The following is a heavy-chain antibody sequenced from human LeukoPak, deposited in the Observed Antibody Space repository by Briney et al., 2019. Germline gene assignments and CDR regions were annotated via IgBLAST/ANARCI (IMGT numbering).Heavy chain of an antibody. V-gene: IGHV3-11*01. J-gene: IGHJ4*02. CDR1: GFTFSDYY. CDR3: ARQVWSGWFREFDS. D-gene: IGHD6-19*01. CDR2: ISSSGTTI. Sequence: PGGSLRLSCAASGFTFSDYYISWIRQAPGKGLEWVSCISSSGTTIYYVDSVKGRFTISRDNAKNSLYLQMNSLRAEDTAVYYCARQVWSGWFREFDSWGQGTLVTVSS.